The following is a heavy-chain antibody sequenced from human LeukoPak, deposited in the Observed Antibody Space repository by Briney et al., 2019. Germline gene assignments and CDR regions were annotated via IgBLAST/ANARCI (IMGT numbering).Heavy chain of an antibody. J-gene: IGHJ4*02. CDR1: GDSVSSNSAT. D-gene: IGHD6-13*01. V-gene: IGHV6-1*01. CDR2: TYYKSKWYY. Sequence: SQTLSLTCDISGDSVSSNSATWNWIRQSPSGGLEWLGRTYYKSKWYYGYAVSVKSRITINPDTSKNQFSLHLNSVTPEDTAVYYCARSAAGTIDYWGQGTLVTVSS. CDR3: ARSAAGTIDY.